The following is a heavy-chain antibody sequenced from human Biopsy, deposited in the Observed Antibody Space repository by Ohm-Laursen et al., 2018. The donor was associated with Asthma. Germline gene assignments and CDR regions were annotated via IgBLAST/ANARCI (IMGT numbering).Heavy chain of an antibody. D-gene: IGHD2-15*01. CDR1: GGSISSGGYY. CDR2: VSHTGST. CDR3: ARLADCSGGACYSYGWFDP. Sequence: GTLSLTCTVSGGSISSGGYYWSWIRQHPGKGLEYIGDVSHTGSTNYNPSLKSRVTMSLDTSKSQFSLRLTSVTPADTAVYYCARLADCSGGACYSYGWFDPWGQGTRVTVSS. J-gene: IGHJ5*02. V-gene: IGHV4-61*08.